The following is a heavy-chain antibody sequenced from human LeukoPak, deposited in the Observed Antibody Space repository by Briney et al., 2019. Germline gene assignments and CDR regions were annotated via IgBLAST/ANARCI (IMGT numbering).Heavy chain of an antibody. CDR2: IIPIFGTA. CDR3: ARDSEVRRNLWHY. CDR1: GVTFSSYA. D-gene: IGHD3-10*01. V-gene: IGHV1-69*01. Sequence: SVKVSCKASGVTFSSYALSWVRQAPGQGLEWMGGIIPIFGTANYAQKFQGRVTITADESTSTVYMELSSLRSEDTAVYYCARDSEVRRNLWHYWGQGTLVTVSS. J-gene: IGHJ4*02.